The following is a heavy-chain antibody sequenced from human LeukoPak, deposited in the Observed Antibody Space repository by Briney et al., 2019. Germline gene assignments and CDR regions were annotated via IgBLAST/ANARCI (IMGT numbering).Heavy chain of an antibody. CDR3: ARGPPPDFDC. Sequence: SETLSLTCTVSGGSISNYYWSWIRQPAGKRLEWIGRIYSSGSTDYNPSLKSRVTMSVDTSKNQFSLNLRSVTAADTAVYYCARGPPPDFDCWGQGTLVTVSS. CDR1: GGSISNYY. J-gene: IGHJ4*02. CDR2: IYSSGST. V-gene: IGHV4-4*07.